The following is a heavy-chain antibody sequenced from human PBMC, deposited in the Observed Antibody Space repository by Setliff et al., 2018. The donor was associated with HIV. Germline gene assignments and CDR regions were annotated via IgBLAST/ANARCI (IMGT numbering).Heavy chain of an antibody. CDR1: GFTFSSYA. Sequence: PGGSLRLSCAASGFTFSSYAMHWVRQAPGKGLEWVAVISYDGSNKYYADSVKGRLTISRDNSKNTLYLQMNSLRAEDTAVYYCAKAKGIVATGMDYWGQGTVVTVSS. CDR2: ISYDGSNK. V-gene: IGHV3-30*04. J-gene: IGHJ4*02. CDR3: AKAKGIVATGMDY. D-gene: IGHD6-13*01.